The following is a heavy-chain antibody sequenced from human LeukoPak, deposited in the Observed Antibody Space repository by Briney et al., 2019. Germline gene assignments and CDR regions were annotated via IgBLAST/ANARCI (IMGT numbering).Heavy chain of an antibody. J-gene: IGHJ5*02. Sequence: ASVKVSCKASGYTFTSYYMHWVRQAPGQGLEWMGIINPSGGSTSYAQKFQGRVTMTRDMSTSTDYMELSSLRSEDTAVYYCARDNTVEDTAWWFDPWGQGTLVTVSS. D-gene: IGHD4-23*01. CDR2: INPSGGST. CDR3: ARDNTVEDTAWWFDP. V-gene: IGHV1-46*01. CDR1: GYTFTSYY.